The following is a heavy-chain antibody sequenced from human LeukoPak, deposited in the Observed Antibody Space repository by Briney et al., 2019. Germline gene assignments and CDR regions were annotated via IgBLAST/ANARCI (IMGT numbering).Heavy chain of an antibody. J-gene: IGHJ4*02. Sequence: SETLSLTCAVEGVAFNDYYWSWVRQSPEKGLEWIAEINQGGSTIYNPSLKNRVTMSIDTTRKHISLQLASLTAADTAVYFCARRVIWIQWNFEYWGQGVLVTVSS. CDR2: INQGGST. V-gene: IGHV4-34*01. CDR1: GVAFNDYY. D-gene: IGHD5-12*01. CDR3: ARRVIWIQWNFEY.